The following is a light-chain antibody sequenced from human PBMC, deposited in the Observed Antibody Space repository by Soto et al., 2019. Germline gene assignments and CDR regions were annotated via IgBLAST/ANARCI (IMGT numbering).Light chain of an antibody. CDR1: QYISTY. Sequence: DIQMTQSPSSLSASVGDSVTITCRASQYISTYLNWYQQKPGKAPKLLISATSTLQSGVPSRFSGSGSGTDFTLTISSLEAEDFATYYCQHSYSNVWTFGQGTKVEVK. V-gene: IGKV1-39*01. J-gene: IGKJ1*01. CDR3: QHSYSNVWT. CDR2: ATS.